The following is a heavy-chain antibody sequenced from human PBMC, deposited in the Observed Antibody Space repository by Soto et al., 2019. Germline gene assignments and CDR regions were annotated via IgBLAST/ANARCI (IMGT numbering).Heavy chain of an antibody. J-gene: IGHJ4*01. V-gene: IGHV4-39*01. CDR1: GGSISNSNYY. CDR3: ARNWVESSGSYQN. Sequence: SETLSLTCTVSGGSISNSNYYWGWIRQPPGKGLEWIGNIYYSGRTYYNPSLKSRVSISLDTSKDQFSLKLSSVTAADTAVYYCARNWVESSGSYQNWGHGTLVTVSS. D-gene: IGHD3-10*01. CDR2: IYYSGRT.